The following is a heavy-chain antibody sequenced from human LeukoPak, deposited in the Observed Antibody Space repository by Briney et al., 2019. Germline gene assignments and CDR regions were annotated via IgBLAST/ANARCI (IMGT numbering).Heavy chain of an antibody. CDR2: IIPIFGTA. CDR3: ARAGAAFYGDYAFDY. CDR1: GGTFSSYA. Sequence: GVSVRVSCKASGGTFSSYAISWVRQAPGQGLEWMGGIIPIFGTANYAQKFQGRVTITADESTSTAYMELSSLRSEDTAVYYCARAGAAFYGDYAFDYWGQGTLVTASS. D-gene: IGHD4-17*01. V-gene: IGHV1-69*13. J-gene: IGHJ4*02.